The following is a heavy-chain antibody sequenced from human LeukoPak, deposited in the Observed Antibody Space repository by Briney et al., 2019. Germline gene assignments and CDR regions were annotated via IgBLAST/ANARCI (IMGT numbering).Heavy chain of an antibody. J-gene: IGHJ4*02. D-gene: IGHD6-25*01. CDR1: GGSISSYY. CDR2: IYDSGST. Sequence: PSETLSLTCTVSGGSISSYYWSWIRQPPGKGLEWIGDIYDSGSTNYNPSLKSRVTISVDTSKNQFSLKLSSVTAADTAVCYCAREWSSGWAEFDYWGQGTLVTVSS. V-gene: IGHV4-59*01. CDR3: AREWSSGWAEFDY.